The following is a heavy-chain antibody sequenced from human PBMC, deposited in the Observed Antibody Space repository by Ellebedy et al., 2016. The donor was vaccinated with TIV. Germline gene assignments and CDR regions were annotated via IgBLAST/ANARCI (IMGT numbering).Heavy chain of an antibody. Sequence: SETLSLXXSVSRLSITTDYFWAWIRQSPGKGFEWIGTIYHTGTTYYNPSLRSRVTISIDTSKNEFSLKLNSMTAADTALYYCARESRTGTNWIDPWGRGTLVIVSS. CDR3: ARESRTGTNWIDP. V-gene: IGHV4-38-2*02. J-gene: IGHJ5*02. CDR1: RLSITTDYF. CDR2: IYHTGTT. D-gene: IGHD1-7*01.